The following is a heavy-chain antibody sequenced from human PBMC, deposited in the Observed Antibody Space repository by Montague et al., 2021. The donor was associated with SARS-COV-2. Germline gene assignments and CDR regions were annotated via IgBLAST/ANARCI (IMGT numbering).Heavy chain of an antibody. V-gene: IGHV2-5*02. D-gene: IGHD1-26*01. CDR1: GFSLNTNGMG. CDR2: IYWDDHK. Sequence: PALVKPTQTLTLTCTDSGFSLNTNGMGVGWIRQTPGEAPEWLALIYWDDHKRYSPSLKTRLTITKDTSRNQVVLTMTNVDPGDTGTYFCARYTSRMYGSSDYWGQGALVSVSS. J-gene: IGHJ4*02. CDR3: ARYTSRMYGSSDY.